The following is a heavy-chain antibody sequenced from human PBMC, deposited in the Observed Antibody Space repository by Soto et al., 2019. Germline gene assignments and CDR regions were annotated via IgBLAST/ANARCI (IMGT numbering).Heavy chain of an antibody. CDR1: GFTFSSYA. D-gene: IGHD3-10*01. CDR3: VKGSASSRPYYFDY. Sequence: EVQLLESGGGLVQPGGSLRVSCAASGFTFSSYAISWVRQAPGKGLEWVSAITGGGGDTYHADSVKGRFTISSENTKNPLYLQMNSLRAEDTAIYHCVKGSASSRPYYFDYWGQGTLVTVSS. CDR2: ITGGGGDT. J-gene: IGHJ4*02. V-gene: IGHV3-23*01.